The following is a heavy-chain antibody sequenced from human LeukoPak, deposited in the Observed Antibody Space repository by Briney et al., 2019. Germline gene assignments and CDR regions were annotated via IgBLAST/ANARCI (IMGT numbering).Heavy chain of an antibody. V-gene: IGHV4-38-2*02. CDR2: IYHSGST. CDR3: ARGQIRGVGLFDY. J-gene: IGHJ4*01. CDR1: YSSVSRGYY. D-gene: IGHD3-16*01. Sequence: SETLSLTCQVLYSSVSRGYYWGWIRQPPGKGLEWIGSIYHSGSTCHNPSLKSRVTLSVDESKNQFSLKLSSVTAADTAVYYCARGQIRGVGLFDYWGHGTLVAVSS.